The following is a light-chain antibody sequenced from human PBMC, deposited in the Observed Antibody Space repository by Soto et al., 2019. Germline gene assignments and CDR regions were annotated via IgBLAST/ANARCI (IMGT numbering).Light chain of an antibody. V-gene: IGKV3-15*01. CDR3: QQHGTWPPGT. Sequence: IFMTQSPATLSVSPGGRATLSCRASEDVSSKLAWYQQKPGLPPRLVIYDASTRATGIPGRFSGSGSGKDFTLTISGLQPEDFAVYYCQQHGTWPPGTFGQGTKVEI. J-gene: IGKJ1*01. CDR2: DAS. CDR1: EDVSSK.